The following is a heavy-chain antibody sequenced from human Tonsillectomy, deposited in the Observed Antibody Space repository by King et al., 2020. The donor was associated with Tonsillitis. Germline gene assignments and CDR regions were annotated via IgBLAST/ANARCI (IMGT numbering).Heavy chain of an antibody. Sequence: QLPESGPGLVKPSETLSLTCTVSGGSISSSSHYWGWIRQPPGKGLEWIGSFYYRGSTYYNPSLKSRVTISVDTSKNQFSLNLSSVTAADTAVYYCARVSGTYHYHFDYWGQGTLVTVS. CDR2: FYYRGST. J-gene: IGHJ4*02. CDR1: GGSISSSSHY. D-gene: IGHD3-16*02. CDR3: ARVSGTYHYHFDY. V-gene: IGHV4-39*01.